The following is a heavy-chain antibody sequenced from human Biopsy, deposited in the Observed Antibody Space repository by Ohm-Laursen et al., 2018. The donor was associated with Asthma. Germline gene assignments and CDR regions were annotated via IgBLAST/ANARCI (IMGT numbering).Heavy chain of an antibody. CDR2: LIPVLGTP. V-gene: IGHV1-69*13. J-gene: IGHJ4*02. D-gene: IGHD1-26*01. Sequence: GASVKVSCKASGDSFSNYAISWVRQAPGQGLEWMGGLIPVLGTPDHAQMFEGRVTITADESTSTAYMELSRLRSDDTAVYYCARGGSYSSRRYYFDYWGQGSLVRVSS. CDR3: ARGGSYSSRRYYFDY. CDR1: GDSFSNYA.